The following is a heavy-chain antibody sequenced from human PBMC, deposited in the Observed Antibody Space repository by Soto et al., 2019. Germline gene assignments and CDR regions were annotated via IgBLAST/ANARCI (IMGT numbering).Heavy chain of an antibody. CDR1: GFTFSNYA. D-gene: IGHD6-19*01. CDR2: ISGSGDSS. V-gene: IGHV3-23*01. Sequence: GGSLRLSCAASGFTFSNYAMSWVRQAPGKGLEWVSVISGSGDSSYYADSVKGRFTISRDNSKNTLYLQMNSLRAEDTAVYYCAKEGMSSGHYYYYYMDVWGKGTTVTVSS. CDR3: AKEGMSSGHYYYYYMDV. J-gene: IGHJ6*03.